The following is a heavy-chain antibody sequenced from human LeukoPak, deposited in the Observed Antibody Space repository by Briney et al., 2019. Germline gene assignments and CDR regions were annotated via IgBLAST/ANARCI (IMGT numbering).Heavy chain of an antibody. CDR3: ARVPDAFDI. CDR1: GFPLSSNY. V-gene: IGHV3-53*01. CDR2: IYSGGST. J-gene: IGHJ3*02. Sequence: GGSLELSFAASGFPLSSNYMSWVRPAPGKGLEWVPVIYSGGSTYYADSVKGRFTISRGNSKNTLYLQMNSLRAEDTAVYYCARVPDAFDIWGQGTMVTVSS.